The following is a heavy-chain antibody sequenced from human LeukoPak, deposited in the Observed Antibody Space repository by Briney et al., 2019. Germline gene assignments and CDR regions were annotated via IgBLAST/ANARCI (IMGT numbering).Heavy chain of an antibody. V-gene: IGHV3-7*01. D-gene: IGHD3-9*01. CDR2: INHNGNVN. CDR3: ARVRRYFDWLLDY. Sequence: GGSLRLSSAASGFTFRSYWMNWARQAPGKGLEWVASINHNGNVNYYVDSVKGRFTISRDNAKNSLYLQMNSLRAEDTAVYYCARVRRYFDWLLDYWGQGTLVTVSS. CDR1: GFTFRSYW. J-gene: IGHJ4*02.